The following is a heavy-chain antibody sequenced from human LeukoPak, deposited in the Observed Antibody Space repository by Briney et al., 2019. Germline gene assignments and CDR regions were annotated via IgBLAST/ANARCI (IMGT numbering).Heavy chain of an antibody. CDR2: IIPILGIA. CDR1: GGTFSSYA. V-gene: IGHV1-69*04. Sequence: GASVKVSCKASGGTFSSYAISWVRQAPGQGLEWMGRIIPILGIANYAQKFQGRVTITADKSTSTAYMELSSLRSEDTAVYYCASPSAGSAAAGTDAFDIWGQGTMVTVSS. CDR3: ASPSAGSAAAGTDAFDI. D-gene: IGHD6-13*01. J-gene: IGHJ3*02.